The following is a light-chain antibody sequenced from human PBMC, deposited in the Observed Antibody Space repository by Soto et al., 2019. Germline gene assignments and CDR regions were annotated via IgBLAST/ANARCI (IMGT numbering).Light chain of an antibody. V-gene: IGLV2-11*01. CDR3: CSYAGSYSWV. J-gene: IGLJ3*02. Sequence: QSALTQPRSVSGSPGQSVTISCTGTSSDVGGYNYVSWYQQHPGEAPKLMIYDVGNRPSGVPDRFSGSKSGNTASLTISGLQAEDEADYYCCSYAGSYSWVFGGGTELTVL. CDR1: SSDVGGYNY. CDR2: DVG.